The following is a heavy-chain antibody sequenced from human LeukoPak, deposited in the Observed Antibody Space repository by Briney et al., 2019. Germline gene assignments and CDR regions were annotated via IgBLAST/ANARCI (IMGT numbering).Heavy chain of an antibody. Sequence: GGSLRLSCAASGVTFSSYSMNWVRQAPGKGLEWVSSISSSSSYIYYADSVKGRFTISRDNAKNSLYLQMNSLRAEDTAVYYCARDSGYCSGGSCDVGNWFDPWGQGTLVTVSS. V-gene: IGHV3-21*01. CDR3: ARDSGYCSGGSCDVGNWFDP. D-gene: IGHD2-15*01. CDR1: GVTFSSYS. CDR2: ISSSSSYI. J-gene: IGHJ5*02.